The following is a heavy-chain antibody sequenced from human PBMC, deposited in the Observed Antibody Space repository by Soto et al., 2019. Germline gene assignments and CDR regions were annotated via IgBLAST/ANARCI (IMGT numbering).Heavy chain of an antibody. CDR3: PNGPGGMPTIGLDY. CDR2: ISYDGGIP. Sequence: QVQLVESGGGVVQPGRSMRLSCAASGFTFSYYGMHWVRQAPGTGLEWLAVISYDGGIPYYADSVKGRITISRDNSKNTLYLQMNSLRADDTAVYYCPNGPGGMPTIGLDYWGQGTLVTVSS. CDR1: GFTFSYYG. V-gene: IGHV3-30*18. J-gene: IGHJ4*02. D-gene: IGHD1-1*01.